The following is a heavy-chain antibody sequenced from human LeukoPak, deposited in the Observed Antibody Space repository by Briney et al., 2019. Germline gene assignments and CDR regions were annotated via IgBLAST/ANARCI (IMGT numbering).Heavy chain of an antibody. J-gene: IGHJ4*02. CDR3: AEGDYFDY. V-gene: IGHV3-7*01. Sequence: GGSLRLSCAASGFTFSSYAMSWVRQAPGKGLEWVANIKDDGSEKWYMDSVKGRFTISRDNAKNSLYLQMNSLRAEDTAVFYCAEGDYFDYWGQGTLVTVSS. CDR1: GFTFSSYA. CDR2: IKDDGSEK.